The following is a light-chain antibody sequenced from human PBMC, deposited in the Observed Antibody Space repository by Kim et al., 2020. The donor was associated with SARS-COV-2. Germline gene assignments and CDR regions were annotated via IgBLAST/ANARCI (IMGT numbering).Light chain of an antibody. CDR2: AAF. J-gene: IGKJ4*02. V-gene: IGKV1-12*01. CDR1: QVINSW. Sequence: ASLGDRVTITCRASQVINSWLGWYQQKPGKAPKRLIYAAFVLQSGVPSRFSGSGSGTDYTLTISSLQPEDFATYYCQQDNSFPLTFGGGTKVDIK. CDR3: QQDNSFPLT.